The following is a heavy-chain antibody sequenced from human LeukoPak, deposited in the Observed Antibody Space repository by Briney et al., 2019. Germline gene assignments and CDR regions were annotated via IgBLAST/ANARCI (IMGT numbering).Heavy chain of an antibody. V-gene: IGHV4-4*02. D-gene: IGHD3-9*01. CDR3: GKTDIYFNPIDY. CDR2: IHRAGRT. J-gene: IGHJ4*02. Sequence: SETLSLTCAVSGVSISSSEWWIWVRQLPGQGLEWIGEIHRAGRTRYNPSLKSRVTISMDYSKDQFSLKLTSVTAADTAIYYCGKTDIYFNPIDYWGPGSLVTVSS. CDR1: GVSISSSEW.